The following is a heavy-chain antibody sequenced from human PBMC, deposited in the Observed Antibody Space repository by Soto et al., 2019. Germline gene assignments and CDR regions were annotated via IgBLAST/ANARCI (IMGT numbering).Heavy chain of an antibody. CDR3: ASNAARTSSYYVDX. CDR2: IIPIFGTA. CDR1: GGTFSSYA. J-gene: IGHJ4*02. D-gene: IGHD6-6*01. V-gene: IGHV1-69*13. Sequence: SLKVSCNASGGTFSSYAISWVRQAPGQGLEWMGGIIPIFGTANYAQKFQGRVTITEDESTSTAYMELSSLRSEDTAVYYCASNAARTSSYYVDXWGQGTLVTVSX.